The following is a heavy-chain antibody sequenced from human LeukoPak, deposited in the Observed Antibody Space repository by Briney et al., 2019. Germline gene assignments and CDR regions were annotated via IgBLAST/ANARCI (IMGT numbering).Heavy chain of an antibody. CDR1: GFTVSTYY. CDR2: IYSGGTT. D-gene: IGHD3-3*02. V-gene: IGHV3-53*01. J-gene: IGHJ2*01. Sequence: PGGSLRLSCAASGFTVSTYYMNWVRQAPGKGLEWGSIIYSGGTTYYADSVKGRFTISRDTSKNTLSLQMNSLRAEDTAVYFCARVGDHFHWNLDLWGRGTLVSVSS. CDR3: ARVGDHFHWNLDL.